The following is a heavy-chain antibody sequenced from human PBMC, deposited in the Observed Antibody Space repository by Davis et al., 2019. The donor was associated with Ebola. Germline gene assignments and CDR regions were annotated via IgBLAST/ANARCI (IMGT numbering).Heavy chain of an antibody. D-gene: IGHD3-16*01. CDR2: IYPGDSDT. CDR3: ARRAAVAYDKVWCISRHDAFDI. CDR1: AYSFSTFW. J-gene: IGHJ3*02. V-gene: IGHV5-51*01. Sequence: GGSLRLSCKTSAYSFSTFWIGWVRQMPGKGLEWMGIIYPGDSDTSYSPSFQGQVTIPADKSIATAYLQWSSLKASDTAMYYCARRAAVAYDKVWCISRHDAFDIWGQGTMVTVSS.